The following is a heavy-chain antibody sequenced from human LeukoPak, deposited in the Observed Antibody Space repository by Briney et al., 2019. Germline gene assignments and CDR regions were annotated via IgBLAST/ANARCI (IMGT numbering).Heavy chain of an antibody. CDR1: GFTFSSYW. Sequence: GGSLRLSCAASGFTFSSYWMHWVRQAPGKGLVWVSRIDSDGSSTTYADSVKGRFTISRDNAKNTLYLQMNSLRADDTAVYYCARLGGSSPFDYWGQGTLVTVSS. J-gene: IGHJ4*02. CDR3: ARLGGSSPFDY. D-gene: IGHD6-6*01. V-gene: IGHV3-74*01. CDR2: IDSDGSST.